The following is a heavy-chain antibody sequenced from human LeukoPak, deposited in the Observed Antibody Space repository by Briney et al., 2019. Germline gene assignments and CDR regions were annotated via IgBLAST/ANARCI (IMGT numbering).Heavy chain of an antibody. Sequence: SETLSLTCTVYGKSFSGYYWTCIRQSPGKGLEWIGEINHSGSTNYNPSLKSRVSISIDTSKNHLSLKLSSVTAADTAVYYCVREAATHYYDSSGYYRQTELFDVWGQGTMVTVSS. CDR2: INHSGST. D-gene: IGHD3-22*01. CDR3: VREAATHYYDSSGYYRQTELFDV. CDR1: GKSFSGYY. J-gene: IGHJ3*01. V-gene: IGHV4-34*01.